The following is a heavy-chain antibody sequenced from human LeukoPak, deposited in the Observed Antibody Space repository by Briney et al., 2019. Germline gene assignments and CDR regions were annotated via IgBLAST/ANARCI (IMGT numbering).Heavy chain of an antibody. D-gene: IGHD3-10*01. CDR2: IIPIVGIT. CDR3: ARGLHFTMVRGGTTNYYYGMDV. J-gene: IGHJ6*02. V-gene: IGHV1-69*04. CDR1: GGTFSSYG. Sequence: SVKVSCKASGGTFSSYGISWVRQAPGQGLEWMGRIIPIVGITNYAQKFQGRVTITADNSTRTAYMELSSLTSEDTAVYYCARGLHFTMVRGGTTNYYYGMDVWGQGTTVTVSS.